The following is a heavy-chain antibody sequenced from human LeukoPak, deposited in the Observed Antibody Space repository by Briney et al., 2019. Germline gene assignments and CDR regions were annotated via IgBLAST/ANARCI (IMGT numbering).Heavy chain of an antibody. CDR3: AREATYYYDSSGSTHLLGDAFDI. V-gene: IGHV3-48*01. D-gene: IGHD3-22*01. Sequence: PGGSLRLSCAASGFTFSSYSMNWVRQAPGKGLEWVSYISSSSSTIYYGDSVKGRFTISRDNAKNSLYLQMNSLRAEDTAVYYCAREATYYYDSSGSTHLLGDAFDIWGQGTMVTVSS. J-gene: IGHJ3*02. CDR1: GFTFSSYS. CDR2: ISSSSSTI.